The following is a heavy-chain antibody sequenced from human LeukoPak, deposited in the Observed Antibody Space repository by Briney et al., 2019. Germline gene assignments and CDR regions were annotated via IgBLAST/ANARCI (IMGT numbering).Heavy chain of an antibody. J-gene: IGHJ4*02. CDR1: GYSISSGYY. Sequence: SETLSLTCAVSGYSISSGYYWGWIRQPPGKGLEWIGSIYHSGSTYYNPSLKSRVTISVDTSKNQFSLKLSSVTAADTAVYYCARGYCTSTSCSENRYYFDSWGQGTLVTVSS. CDR2: IYHSGST. V-gene: IGHV4-38-2*01. D-gene: IGHD2-2*01. CDR3: ARGYCTSTSCSENRYYFDS.